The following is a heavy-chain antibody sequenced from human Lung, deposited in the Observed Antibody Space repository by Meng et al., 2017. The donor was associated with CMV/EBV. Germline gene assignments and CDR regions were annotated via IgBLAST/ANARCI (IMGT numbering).Heavy chain of an antibody. Sequence: SETLSLXCAVYGGSISGYYWCWIRQRPRKGLVWIGESNHSGSTNYNPSLKSRVTISVDTSKNQFSLKLSSVTAADTAVYYCARDRRGGFLEWLLSGNWFDSWGQGTLVTVSS. J-gene: IGHJ5*01. D-gene: IGHD3-3*01. CDR2: SNHSGST. V-gene: IGHV4-34*01. CDR1: GGSISGYY. CDR3: ARDRRGGFLEWLLSGNWFDS.